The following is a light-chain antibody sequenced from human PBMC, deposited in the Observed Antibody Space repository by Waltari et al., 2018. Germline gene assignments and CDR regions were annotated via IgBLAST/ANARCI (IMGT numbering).Light chain of an antibody. J-gene: IGLJ3*02. Sequence: QLVLTQSPSASASLGASVKLTCPLSSGHTSNVIAWLQQQPGKGPRFLMKVNSDGSHSKGDAIPYRFSGSSSGAGRYLSISSLQSEDDADYYCQTGGHGTWVFGGGTKVTVL. V-gene: IGLV4-69*01. CDR2: VNSDGSH. CDR3: QTGGHGTWV. CDR1: SGHTSNV.